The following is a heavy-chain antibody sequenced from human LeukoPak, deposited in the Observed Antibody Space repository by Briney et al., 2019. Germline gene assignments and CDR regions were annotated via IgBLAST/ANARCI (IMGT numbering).Heavy chain of an antibody. CDR2: MSPNSGDT. V-gene: IGHV1-8*01. CDR1: GYTFTSYD. J-gene: IGHJ4*02. D-gene: IGHD7-27*01. CDR3: ARGTPNWGYDY. Sequence: ASVKVSCKASGYTFTSYDFNWVRQATGQRPEWMGWMSPNSGDTGYAQKFQDRVTMTRNTSISTAYMELSSLRSDDTAVYYCARGTPNWGYDYWGPGTLVTVSS.